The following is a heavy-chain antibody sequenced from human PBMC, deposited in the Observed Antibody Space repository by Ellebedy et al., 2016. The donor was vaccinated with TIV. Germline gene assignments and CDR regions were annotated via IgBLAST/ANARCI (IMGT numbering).Heavy chain of an antibody. J-gene: IGHJ3*02. D-gene: IGHD1-26*01. CDR1: GYSISSGYY. CDR3: ARAEYSGSVSDAFDI. Sequence: SETLSLTXTVSGYSISSGYYWGWIRQPPGKGLEWIGSIYHSGSTYYNPSLKSRVTISVDTSKNQFSLKLSSVTAADTAVYYCARAEYSGSVSDAFDIWGQGTMVTVSS. CDR2: IYHSGST. V-gene: IGHV4-38-2*02.